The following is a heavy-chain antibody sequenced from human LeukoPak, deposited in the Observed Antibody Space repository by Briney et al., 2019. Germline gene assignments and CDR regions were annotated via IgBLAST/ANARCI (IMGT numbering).Heavy chain of an antibody. J-gene: IGHJ4*02. CDR3: AKDQDYYDSSGYYYELIAY. CDR1: GFTFSSYA. D-gene: IGHD3-22*01. CDR2: IIGSGGST. V-gene: IGHV3-23*01. Sequence: GGSLRLSCAASGFTFSSYAMSWVRQAPGKGLEWVSAIIGSGGSTYYADSVKGRFTISRDNSKNTLYLQMNSLRAEDTAVYYCAKDQDYYDSSGYYYELIAYWGQGTLVTVSS.